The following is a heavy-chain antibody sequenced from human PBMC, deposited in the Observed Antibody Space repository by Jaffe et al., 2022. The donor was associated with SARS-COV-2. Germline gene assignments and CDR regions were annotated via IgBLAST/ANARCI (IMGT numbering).Heavy chain of an antibody. CDR1: GFTFDDYA. CDR3: AKDMSVAVAGDYPFDY. V-gene: IGHV3-9*01. D-gene: IGHD6-19*01. Sequence: EVQLVESGGGLVQPGRSLRLSCAASGFTFDDYAMHWVRQAPGKGLEWVSGISWNSGSIGYADSVKGRFTISRDNAKNSLYLQMNSLRAEDTALYYCAKDMSVAVAGDYPFDYWGQGTLVTVSS. CDR2: ISWNSGSI. J-gene: IGHJ4*02.